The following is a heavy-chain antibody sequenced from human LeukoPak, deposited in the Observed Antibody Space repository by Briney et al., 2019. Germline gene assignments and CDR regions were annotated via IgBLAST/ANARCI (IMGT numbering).Heavy chain of an antibody. CDR1: GGTLSSYA. CDR3: ARKATTNWFDP. J-gene: IGHJ5*02. D-gene: IGHD1-7*01. V-gene: IGHV1-69*05. CDR2: IIPIFGTA. Sequence: SVKVSCKASGGTLSSYAISWVRQAPGQGLEWMGRIIPIFGTANYAQKFQGRVTITTDESTSTAYMELSSLRSEDTAVYYCARKATTNWFDPWGQGTLVTVSS.